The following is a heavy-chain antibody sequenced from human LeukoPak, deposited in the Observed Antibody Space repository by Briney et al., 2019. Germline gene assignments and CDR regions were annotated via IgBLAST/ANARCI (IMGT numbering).Heavy chain of an antibody. CDR3: ARRMGRDGYNLGFDY. J-gene: IGHJ4*02. V-gene: IGHV5-51*01. CDR1: GYRFTSYW. CDR2: IYPGDSDT. Sequence: GESLKISFKGSGYRFTSYWIGWVRQMPGKGLEWMGIIYPGDSDTRYSPSFQGQVTISADKSISTAYLQWSSLKASDTAMYYCARRMGRDGYNLGFDYWGQGTLVTVSS. D-gene: IGHD5-24*01.